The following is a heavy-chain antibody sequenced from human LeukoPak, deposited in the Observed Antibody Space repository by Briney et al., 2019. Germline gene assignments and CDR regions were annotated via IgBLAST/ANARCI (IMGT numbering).Heavy chain of an antibody. V-gene: IGHV3-33*01. J-gene: IGHJ4*02. Sequence: GRSLRLSCAASGFTFSSYGMHWFRQAPGKGLEWVAVIWYDGSNKYYADSVKGRFTISRDNSKNTLYLQMNSLRAEDTAVYYCARDLGLGTRPIYYFDYWGQGTLVTVSS. CDR3: ARDLGLGTRPIYYFDY. CDR2: IWYDGSNK. D-gene: IGHD6-6*01. CDR1: GFTFSSYG.